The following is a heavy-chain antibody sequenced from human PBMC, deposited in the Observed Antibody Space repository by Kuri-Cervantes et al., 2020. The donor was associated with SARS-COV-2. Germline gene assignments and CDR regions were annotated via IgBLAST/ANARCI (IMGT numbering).Heavy chain of an antibody. CDR3: ARVGGQVAGTLYFQH. D-gene: IGHD6-19*01. J-gene: IGHJ1*01. CDR2: IYYSGST. V-gene: IGHV4-39*07. CDR1: GGSISSGGYY. Sequence: CTVSGGSISSGGYYWSWIRQPPGEGLEWIGSIYYSGSTYYNPSLKSRVTISVDTSKNQFSLKLSSVTAADTAVYYCARVGGQVAGTLYFQHWGQGTLVTVSS.